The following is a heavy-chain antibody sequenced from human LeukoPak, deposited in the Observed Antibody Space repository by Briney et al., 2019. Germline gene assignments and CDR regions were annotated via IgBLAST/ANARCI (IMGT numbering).Heavy chain of an antibody. D-gene: IGHD3-22*01. CDR2: IYPGDSDT. CDR3: ARRTDLHYDSSGQFDY. CDR1: GYSFTSYW. V-gene: IGHV5-51*01. Sequence: GESLTLSCKGSGYSFTSYWIGWVRQMPGKGLEWMGIIYPGDSDTRYSPSFQGQVTISADKSISTAYLQWSSLKASDTAMYYCARRTDLHYDSSGQFDYWGQGTLVTVSS. J-gene: IGHJ4*02.